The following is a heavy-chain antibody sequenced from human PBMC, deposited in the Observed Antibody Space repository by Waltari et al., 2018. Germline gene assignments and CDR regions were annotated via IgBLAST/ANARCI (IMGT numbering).Heavy chain of an antibody. D-gene: IGHD2-2*01. Sequence: QLQLQESGPGLVKPSETLSLTCTVSGGSISSSSYYWGWIRQPPGKGLGWIGSIYYSGSTYYNPSLKSRVTISVDTSKNQFSLKLSSVTAADTAVYYCARRRGRGYCSSTSCYRWGMDVWGQGTTVTVSS. CDR2: IYYSGST. V-gene: IGHV4-39*01. CDR1: GGSISSSSYY. CDR3: ARRRGRGYCSSTSCYRWGMDV. J-gene: IGHJ6*02.